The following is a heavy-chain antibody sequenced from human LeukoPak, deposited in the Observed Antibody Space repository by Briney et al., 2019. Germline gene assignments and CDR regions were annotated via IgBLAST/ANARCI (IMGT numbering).Heavy chain of an antibody. V-gene: IGHV3-9*03. Sequence: PGGSLRLSCAASGFTFDDYAMHWVRQAPGKGLEWVSGISWNSGSIGYADSVKGRFTISRDNAKNSLYLQMNSLRAEDMALYYCAKDSGRWLQLGWFDPWGQGAQVTVSS. J-gene: IGHJ5*02. D-gene: IGHD5-24*01. CDR3: AKDSGRWLQLGWFDP. CDR1: GFTFDDYA. CDR2: ISWNSGSI.